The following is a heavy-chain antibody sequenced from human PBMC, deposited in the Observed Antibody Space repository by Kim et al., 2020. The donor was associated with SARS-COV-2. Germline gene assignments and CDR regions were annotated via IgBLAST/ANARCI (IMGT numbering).Heavy chain of an antibody. CDR2: INHSGST. Sequence: SETLSLTCAVYGGSFSGYYWSWIRQPPGKGLEWIGEINHSGSTNYNPSLKSRVTISVDTSKNQFSLKLSSVTAADTAVYYCARLGYSGYDSPLGYWGQGTLVTVSS. D-gene: IGHD5-12*01. J-gene: IGHJ4*02. CDR1: GGSFSGYY. V-gene: IGHV4-34*01. CDR3: ARLGYSGYDSPLGY.